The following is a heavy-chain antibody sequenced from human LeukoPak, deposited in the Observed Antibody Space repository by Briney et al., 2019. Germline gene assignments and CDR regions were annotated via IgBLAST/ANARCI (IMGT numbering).Heavy chain of an antibody. CDR3: ARLSLSGDYTLTG. CDR1: GGSISSSSYY. D-gene: IGHD4-17*01. V-gene: IGHV4-39*07. Sequence: PSETLSLTCTVSGGSISSSSYYWGWIRQPPGKGLEWIGSLYYSGSTYYNPSLKSRVTISVDTSKNQFSLKLSSVTAADTAVYYCARLSLSGDYTLTGWGQGTLVTVSS. CDR2: LYYSGST. J-gene: IGHJ4*02.